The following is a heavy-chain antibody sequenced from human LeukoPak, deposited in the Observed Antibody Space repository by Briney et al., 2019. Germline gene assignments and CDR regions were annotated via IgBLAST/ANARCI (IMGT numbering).Heavy chain of an antibody. Sequence: GASVKVSCKASGYTFTGYYMHWVRQAPGQGLEWMGWINPNSGGTNYAQKFQGRVTMTRDTSISTAYMELSRLRSDDTAVYYCARSSDYGDYSFDYWGQGTLVTVSS. CDR3: ARSSDYGDYSFDY. CDR1: GYTFTGYY. V-gene: IGHV1-2*02. CDR2: INPNSGGT. J-gene: IGHJ4*02. D-gene: IGHD4-17*01.